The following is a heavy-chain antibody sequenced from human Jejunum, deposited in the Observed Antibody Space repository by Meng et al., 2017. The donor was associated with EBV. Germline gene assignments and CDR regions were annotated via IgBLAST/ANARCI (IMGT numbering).Heavy chain of an antibody. CDR3: ARASSERLLDY. Sequence: QVQLLESGPGVWKPSGTLSLTCAVSTDFISSYEWWSWVRQPPGKGLEWLGEINQVGSTYYNPSLKSRVTISIDTSKRQFSLRLNSMTAADTAVYYCARASSERLLDYWGQGTLVTVSS. V-gene: IGHV4-4*02. J-gene: IGHJ4*02. CDR1: TDFISSYEW. D-gene: IGHD1-14*01. CDR2: INQVGST.